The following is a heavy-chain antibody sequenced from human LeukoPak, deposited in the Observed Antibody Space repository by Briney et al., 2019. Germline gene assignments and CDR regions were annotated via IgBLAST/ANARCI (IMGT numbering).Heavy chain of an antibody. D-gene: IGHD6-19*01. CDR1: GGSISSYY. CDR2: IYYSGST. CDR3: ARGGSDDYIDY. V-gene: IGHV4-59*01. J-gene: IGHJ4*02. Sequence: SETLSLTCTVSGGSISSYYWSWIRQPSGKGLEWIGYIYYSGSTNYNPSLKSRVTISVDTSKNQFSLKLSSVTAADTAVYYCARGGSDDYIDYWGQGTLVTVSS.